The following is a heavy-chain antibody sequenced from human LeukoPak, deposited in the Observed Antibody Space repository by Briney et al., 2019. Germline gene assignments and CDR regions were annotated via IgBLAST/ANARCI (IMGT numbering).Heavy chain of an antibody. CDR3: AKDWGSSSAPSDY. CDR2: ISGSGGST. J-gene: IGHJ4*02. V-gene: IGHV3-23*01. Sequence: GGSLRLSCVASGFTFSYYAMSWVRQAPGKGLEWVSAISGSGGSTYYADSVKGRFTISRDNSKNTLYLQMNSLRAEDTAVYYCAKDWGSSSAPSDYWGQGTLVTVSS. CDR1: GFTFSYYA. D-gene: IGHD6-6*01.